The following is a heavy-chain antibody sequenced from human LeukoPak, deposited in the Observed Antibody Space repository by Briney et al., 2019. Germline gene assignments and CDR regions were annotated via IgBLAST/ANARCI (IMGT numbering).Heavy chain of an antibody. CDR1: GYTFTSYG. Sequence: GASVKVSCKASGYTFTSYGISWVRQAPGQGLEWMGWISAYNGNTNYAQKLQGRVTMTTDTSTSTAYMELRSLRSDDTAVYYCAREHYYDSSGSAGDYWGQGTLVTASS. J-gene: IGHJ4*02. CDR3: AREHYYDSSGSAGDY. CDR2: ISAYNGNT. D-gene: IGHD3-22*01. V-gene: IGHV1-18*01.